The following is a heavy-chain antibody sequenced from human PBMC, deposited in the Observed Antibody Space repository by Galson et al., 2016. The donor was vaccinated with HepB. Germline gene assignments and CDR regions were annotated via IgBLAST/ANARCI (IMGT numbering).Heavy chain of an antibody. J-gene: IGHJ3*02. CDR1: GLTFNNYA. D-gene: IGHD6-13*01. CDR2: MSYAGSNR. CDR3: ARGHSGSWYPFEDALDI. Sequence: SLRLSCAASGLTFNNYAMHWVRQAPSKGLEWVAVMSYAGSNRFYADSVKGRFTISRDNSKNTLHRQMNSLRDEDTAVYYCARGHSGSWYPFEDALDIWGQGTMVTVSS. V-gene: IGHV3-30-3*01.